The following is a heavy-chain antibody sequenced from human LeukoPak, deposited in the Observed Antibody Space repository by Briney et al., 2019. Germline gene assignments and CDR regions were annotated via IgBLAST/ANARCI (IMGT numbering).Heavy chain of an antibody. D-gene: IGHD3-22*01. J-gene: IGHJ4*02. Sequence: GESLKISCKGSGYSFTSCWIGWVRQMPGKGLEWMGIIYPGDSDTRYSPSFQGQVTISADKSISTAFLQWSSLKAADTAMYYCARLFDSSGYISHYDYWGQGTLVTVSS. CDR1: GYSFTSCW. CDR3: ARLFDSSGYISHYDY. V-gene: IGHV5-51*01. CDR2: IYPGDSDT.